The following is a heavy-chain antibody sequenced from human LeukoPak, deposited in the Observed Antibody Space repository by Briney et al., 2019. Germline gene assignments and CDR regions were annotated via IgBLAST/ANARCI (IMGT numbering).Heavy chain of an antibody. CDR2: XXXXXSYI. J-gene: IGHJ4*02. CDR1: GFTFSDYY. V-gene: IGHV3-11*06. Sequence: PGGSLRLSCAASGFTFSDYYMSXXRQAPGKGLEXVXSXXXXXSYIYYADSVKGRFTISRDNAKNSLYLQMNSLRAEDTAVYYCARVLRYCTNGVCYPYYFDYWGQGTLVTVSS. D-gene: IGHD2-8*01. CDR3: ARVLRYCTNGVCYPYYFDY.